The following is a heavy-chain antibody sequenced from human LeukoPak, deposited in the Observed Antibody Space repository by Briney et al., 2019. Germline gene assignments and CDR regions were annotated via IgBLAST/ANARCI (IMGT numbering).Heavy chain of an antibody. CDR2: IYSGGST. J-gene: IGHJ5*02. Sequence: GSLRLSCAASGFTVSSNYMSWVRQAPGKGLEWVSVIYSGGSTYYADSVKGRFTISRDNSKNTLYLQMNSLRAEDTAVYYCARVGDYGGNIWFDPWGQGTLVTVSS. CDR1: GFTVSSNY. V-gene: IGHV3-53*01. CDR3: ARVGDYGGNIWFDP. D-gene: IGHD4-23*01.